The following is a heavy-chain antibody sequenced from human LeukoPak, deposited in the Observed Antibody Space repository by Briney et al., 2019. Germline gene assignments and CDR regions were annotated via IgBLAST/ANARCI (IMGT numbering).Heavy chain of an antibody. CDR1: GFTFSSYS. CDR2: ISSSSSTI. J-gene: IGHJ4*02. CDR3: GILPGGWLHHGDY. Sequence: GGSLRLSCAASGFTFSSYSMNWVRQAPGKGLEWVTYISSSSSTIYYADSVKGRFTISRDNAKNSLYLQMNSLRDEDTAVYYCGILPGGWLHHGDYWGQGTLVTVSS. D-gene: IGHD5-24*01. V-gene: IGHV3-48*02.